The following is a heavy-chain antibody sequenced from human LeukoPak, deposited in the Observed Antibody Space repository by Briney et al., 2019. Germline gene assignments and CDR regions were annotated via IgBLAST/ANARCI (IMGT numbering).Heavy chain of an antibody. Sequence: SETLSLTCTVSGDSISSYYWSWIRQPAGKGLEWIGRIHTSGSTNHNPSLTSRVTMSVDTSKNQFSLKLTSVTAADTAVYYCARLRDYSYYYMDVWGKGTTVTVSS. V-gene: IGHV4-4*07. CDR3: ARLRDYSYYYMDV. CDR1: GDSISSYY. J-gene: IGHJ6*03. D-gene: IGHD4-17*01. CDR2: IHTSGST.